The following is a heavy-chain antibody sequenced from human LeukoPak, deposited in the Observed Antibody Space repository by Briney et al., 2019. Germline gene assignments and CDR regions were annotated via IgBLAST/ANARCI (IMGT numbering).Heavy chain of an antibody. V-gene: IGHV3-30*18. J-gene: IGHJ6*02. Sequence: GGSLRLSCAASGFTFSKYGMHWVPQAPGKGLEWVAVISYDGSNKYYADSVKGRFTISRDNSKNTLYLQMNSLRAEDTAVYNCAKRTYYYGSGTYANGMDVWGQGTTVTVSS. CDR2: ISYDGSNK. CDR3: AKRTYYYGSGTYANGMDV. CDR1: GFTFSKYG. D-gene: IGHD3-10*01.